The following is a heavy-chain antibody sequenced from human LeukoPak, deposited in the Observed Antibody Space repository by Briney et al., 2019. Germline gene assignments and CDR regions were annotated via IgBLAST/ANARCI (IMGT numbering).Heavy chain of an antibody. D-gene: IGHD1-26*01. CDR1: GFTFSSYG. J-gene: IGHJ4*02. CDR2: IWYGGSNK. CDR3: AIAPPGTDSRSYSFDY. Sequence: GGSLRLSCAASGFTFSSYGMHWVRQAPGKGLEWVAFIWYGGSNKYYADSVKGLFTISRDNSKNTVYLKMNSLRAEDRAVYYCAIAPPGTDSRSYSFDYCGQGTLVTVSS. V-gene: IGHV3-30*02.